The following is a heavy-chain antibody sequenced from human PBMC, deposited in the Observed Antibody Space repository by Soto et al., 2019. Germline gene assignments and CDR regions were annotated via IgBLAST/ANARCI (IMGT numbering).Heavy chain of an antibody. J-gene: IGHJ4*02. CDR3: ATGANFYYDTSRY. D-gene: IGHD3-22*01. CDR2: ISSNRNNK. Sequence: GGSLRLSCAASGFTFSSYSMNWVRQAPGKGLEWVSVISSNRNNKYYADSVKGRFTISRDTSKSTLYLQMTSLRPDDTAVYYCATGANFYYDTSRYWGQGTLVTVSS. V-gene: IGHV3-21*01. CDR1: GFTFSSYS.